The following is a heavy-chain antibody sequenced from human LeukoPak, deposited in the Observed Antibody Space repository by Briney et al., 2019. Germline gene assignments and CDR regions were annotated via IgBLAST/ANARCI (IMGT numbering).Heavy chain of an antibody. CDR3: ARQLTGFDY. Sequence: SETLSLTCTVSGGSISSSNYYWGWIRQPPGKGLEWIGSIYYSGSTYYNPSLKSRVTISVDTSKNQFSLKLSSVTAADTAVYYCARQLTGFDYWGQGTLVTVSS. CDR2: IYYSGST. CDR1: GGSISSSNYY. D-gene: IGHD7-27*01. J-gene: IGHJ4*02. V-gene: IGHV4-39*01.